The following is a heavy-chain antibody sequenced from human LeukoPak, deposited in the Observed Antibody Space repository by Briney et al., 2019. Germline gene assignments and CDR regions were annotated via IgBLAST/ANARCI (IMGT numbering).Heavy chain of an antibody. CDR1: GYTFTSYA. Sequence: ASVKVSCKASGYTFTSYAMHWVRQAPGQRLEWMGWINAGNGNTKYSQKFQGRVTITRDTSASTAYMELSSLRSDDTAVYYCARDRGSGWYVYFDLWGRGTLVTVSS. J-gene: IGHJ2*01. CDR2: INAGNGNT. V-gene: IGHV1-3*01. CDR3: ARDRGSGWYVYFDL. D-gene: IGHD6-19*01.